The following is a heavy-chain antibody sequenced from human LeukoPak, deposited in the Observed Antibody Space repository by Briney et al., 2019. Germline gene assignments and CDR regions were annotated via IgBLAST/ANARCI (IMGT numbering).Heavy chain of an antibody. CDR2: ISYDGSSK. CDR1: GFSFSSYG. CDR3: ASGGYTSSWYVVDY. V-gene: IGHV3-30*03. Sequence: GGSLSLSCAASGFSFSSYGMHWVRQAPGKGLEWVAVISYDGSSKYYADSVKGRFTISRDNSKNTLYLQMSSLRPEDTAVYYCASGGYTSSWYVVDYWGQGTLVTVSS. J-gene: IGHJ4*02. D-gene: IGHD6-13*01.